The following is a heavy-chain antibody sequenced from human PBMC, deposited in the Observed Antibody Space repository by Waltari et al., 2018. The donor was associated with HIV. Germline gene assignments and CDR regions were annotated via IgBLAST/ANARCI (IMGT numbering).Heavy chain of an antibody. V-gene: IGHV3-15*01. Sequence: EVQLVESGGGLVKPGGCLRLSCAASGLTFSDPWMNWVRQAPGKGLEWVGRIKSSTDGGTIDYAAPVKGRFTISRDDSKNTLYLQMNSLKTEDTAVYFCTTDYWVVTAYWGQGTLVTVSS. CDR3: TTDYWVVTAY. CDR1: GLTFSDPW. CDR2: IKSSTDGGTI. D-gene: IGHD2-21*02. J-gene: IGHJ4*02.